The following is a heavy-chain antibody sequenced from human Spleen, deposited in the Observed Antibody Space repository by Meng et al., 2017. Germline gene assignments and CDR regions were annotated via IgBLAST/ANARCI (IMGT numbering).Heavy chain of an antibody. CDR1: GYTLTELS. CDR2: YDSEDGEI. D-gene: IGHD6-19*01. V-gene: IGHV1-24*01. CDR3: ATLRGQWLVSYFHH. Sequence: QVQLGQSWVGVKKPGASVKVSCKVSGYTLTELSIHWVRQAPRIGLEWMGGYDSEDGEIIYAQKFQGRVIMTEDTSTDSAYLELRNLRSEDTAVYYCATLRGQWLVSYFHHWGQGTLVTVSS. J-gene: IGHJ1*01.